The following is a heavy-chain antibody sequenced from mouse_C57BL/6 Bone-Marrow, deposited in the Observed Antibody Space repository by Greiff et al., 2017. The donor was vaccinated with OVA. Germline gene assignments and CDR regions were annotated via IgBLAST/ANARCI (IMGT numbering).Heavy chain of an antibody. CDR3: AIGGVDYGRSYYFDY. Sequence: QVQLQQPGAELVKPGASVKVSCKASGYTFTSYWMHWVKQRPGQGLEWIGRIHPSDSDTNYNQKFKGKATLTVDKSSSTAYMQLSSLTSEDTAVYYSAIGGVDYGRSYYFDYGGQGTTLTVTS. V-gene: IGHV1-74*01. D-gene: IGHD1-1*01. CDR1: GYTFTSYW. J-gene: IGHJ2*01. CDR2: IHPSDSDT.